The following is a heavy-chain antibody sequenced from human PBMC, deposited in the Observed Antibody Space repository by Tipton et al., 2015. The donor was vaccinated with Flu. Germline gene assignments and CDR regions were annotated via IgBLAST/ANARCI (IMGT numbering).Heavy chain of an antibody. CDR2: IRYDGSNK. J-gene: IGHJ6*02. D-gene: IGHD4-17*01. V-gene: IGHV3-30*02. Sequence: SLRLSCAASGFTFSSYGMHWVRQAPGKGLEWVAFIRYDGSNKYYADSVKGRFTISRDNSKNTLYLQMNSLRAEDTAVYYCARVVVGDYVPDVWVQGTTVTVSS. CDR3: ARVVVGDYVPDV. CDR1: GFTFSSYG.